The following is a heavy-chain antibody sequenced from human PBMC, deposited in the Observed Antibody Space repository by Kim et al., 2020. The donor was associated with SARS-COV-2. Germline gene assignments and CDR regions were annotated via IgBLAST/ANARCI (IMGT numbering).Heavy chain of an antibody. D-gene: IGHD3-10*01. CDR3: AAMVRGAY. J-gene: IGHJ4*02. CDR2: NGNT. V-gene: IGHV1-3*01. Sequence: NGNTKYSQKFQGRVTNTRDTSASTAYMELSSLRSEDTAVYYCAAMVRGAYWGQGTLVTVSS.